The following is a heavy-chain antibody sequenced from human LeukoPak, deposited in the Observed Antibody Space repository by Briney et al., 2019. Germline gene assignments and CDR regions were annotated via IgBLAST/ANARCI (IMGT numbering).Heavy chain of an antibody. V-gene: IGHV1-46*01. D-gene: IGHD3-22*01. CDR1: GYTFTGYY. CDR2: INPGGGST. J-gene: IGHJ6*02. Sequence: GASVKVSCKASGYTFTGYYMHWVRQAPGQGLEWMGIINPGGGSTNYAQKFQGRVTMTRDTSTSTVYMELSSLRSEDTAVYYCARGGRITMIVVVPDVWGQGTTVTVSS. CDR3: ARGGRITMIVVVPDV.